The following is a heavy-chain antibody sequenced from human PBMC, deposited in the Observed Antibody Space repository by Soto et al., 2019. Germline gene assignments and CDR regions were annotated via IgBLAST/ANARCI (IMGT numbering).Heavy chain of an antibody. CDR1: GFTVSSNY. V-gene: IGHV3-53*01. J-gene: IGHJ4*02. CDR3: AILSN. CDR2: IYSDGTT. Sequence: GSLRLSCAASGFTVSSNYMNWVRQAPGKGLEWVSIIYSDGTTSYADSVKGRFTISRDNFKNTLHLQMNSLRAEDTAVYYCAILSNWGQGTLVTVSS. D-gene: IGHD6-6*01.